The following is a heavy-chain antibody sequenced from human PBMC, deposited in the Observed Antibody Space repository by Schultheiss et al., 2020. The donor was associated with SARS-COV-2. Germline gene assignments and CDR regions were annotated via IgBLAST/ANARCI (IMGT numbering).Heavy chain of an antibody. V-gene: IGHV4-59*08. D-gene: IGHD3-3*01. CDR3: ASRGTIFGVVTHNWFDP. Sequence: SQTLSLTCTVSDGSISPYFWSWIRQPPGKGLEWIGYISYSGSTSYHPSLNSRVTISVDRFKNQFSLKLSSVTAADTAVYYCASRGTIFGVVTHNWFDPWGQGTLVTVSS. CDR2: ISYSGST. CDR1: DGSISPYF. J-gene: IGHJ5*02.